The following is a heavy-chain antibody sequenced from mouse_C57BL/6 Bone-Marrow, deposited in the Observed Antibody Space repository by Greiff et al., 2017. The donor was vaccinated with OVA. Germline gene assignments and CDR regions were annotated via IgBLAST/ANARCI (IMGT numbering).Heavy chain of an antibody. CDR1: GYTFTSYW. V-gene: IGHV1-59*01. CDR2: IDPSDSYT. Sequence: QVQLKQSGAELVRPGTSVKLSCKASGYTFTSYWMHWVKQRPGQGLEWIGVIDPSDSYTNYNQKFKGKATLTVDTSSSTAYMQLSSLTSEDSAVYYCAREGPDYWGQGTTLTVSS. J-gene: IGHJ2*01. CDR3: AREGPDY. D-gene: IGHD3-3*01.